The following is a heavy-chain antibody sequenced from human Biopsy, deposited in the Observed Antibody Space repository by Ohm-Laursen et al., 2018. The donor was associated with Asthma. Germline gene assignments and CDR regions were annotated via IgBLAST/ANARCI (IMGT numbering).Heavy chain of an antibody. V-gene: IGHV4-34*01. J-gene: IGHJ3*02. CDR1: GGSFSGYY. Sequence: GTLSLACSVYGGSFSGYYWSWIRQPPGKGLEWIGEINHSGSTNYNPSLKSRVTISVDTSKNQFSLQLRSVTAADTAVYYCARQKLVAAEGPFDMWGQGTMVSVSS. CDR3: ARQKLVAAEGPFDM. D-gene: IGHD1-26*01. CDR2: INHSGST.